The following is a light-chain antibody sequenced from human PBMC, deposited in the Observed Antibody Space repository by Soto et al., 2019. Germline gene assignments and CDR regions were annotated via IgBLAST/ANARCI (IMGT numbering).Light chain of an antibody. CDR3: HVWDSVGDQV. Sequence: SSELTQPPSVSVAPGQTATLSCGGNNIGIKSVHWYQHKPFQAPVLVVYDDTDRPSGIPERFSGSNSGNTATLTISSVEAGDEADYYCHVWDSVGDQVFGGGTKLTVL. V-gene: IGLV3-21*02. J-gene: IGLJ3*02. CDR2: DDT. CDR1: NIGIKS.